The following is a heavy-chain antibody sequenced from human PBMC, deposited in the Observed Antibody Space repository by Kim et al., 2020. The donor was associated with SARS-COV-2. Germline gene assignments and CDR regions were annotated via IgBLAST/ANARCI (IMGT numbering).Heavy chain of an antibody. CDR3: ARVGCSSTSCGPFDY. V-gene: IGHV6-1*01. Sequence: VSVKSRITIHPDTSKNQFSLQLNSVTPEDTAVYYCARVGCSSTSCGPFDYWGQGTLVTVSS. J-gene: IGHJ4*02. D-gene: IGHD2-2*01.